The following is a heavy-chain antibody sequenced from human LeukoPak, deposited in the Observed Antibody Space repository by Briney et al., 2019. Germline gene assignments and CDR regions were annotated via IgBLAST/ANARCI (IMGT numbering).Heavy chain of an antibody. Sequence: TGGSLRLSCAASGFTFSSYVMHWVRQAPGKGLEWVAIISYDGSNEYYADSVKGRFTISRDNSKNTLYLQMNSLRAEDTAVYYCARDGWPGKGERHWFDPWGQGTLVTVSS. CDR3: ARDGWPGKGERHWFDP. CDR1: GFTFSSYV. V-gene: IGHV3-30*04. J-gene: IGHJ5*02. CDR2: ISYDGSNE. D-gene: IGHD1-1*01.